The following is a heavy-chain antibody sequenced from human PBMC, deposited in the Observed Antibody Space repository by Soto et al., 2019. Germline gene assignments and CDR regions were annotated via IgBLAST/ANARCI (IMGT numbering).Heavy chain of an antibody. V-gene: IGHV2-5*02. CDR1: GFSLSTSGVG. CDR2: IYGDDDK. J-gene: IGHJ4*02. D-gene: IGHD7-27*01. Sequence: QITLKESGTTLVKPTQHLTLTCTFSGFSLSTSGVGVGWIRQPPGKALEWLALIYGDDDKRYSPSLKISLTTANDSSKNQVVRTMTNMDPVDTATYYCAHSLIPNWGSRGAFDYWGQGTLVTVSS. CDR3: AHSLIPNWGSRGAFDY.